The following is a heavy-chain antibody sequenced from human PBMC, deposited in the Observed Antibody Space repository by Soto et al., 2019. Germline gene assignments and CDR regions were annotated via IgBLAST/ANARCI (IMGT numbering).Heavy chain of an antibody. J-gene: IGHJ5*02. CDR3: ARGTDSSGWYGPFDP. CDR2: ISYDGSNK. CDR1: GFTFSSYA. Sequence: PGGSLRLSCAASGFTFSSYAMHWGRQAPGKGLEWVAVISYDGSNKYYADSVKGRFTISRDNSKNTLYLQMNSLRAEDTAVYYCARGTDSSGWYGPFDPWGQGTLVTVSS. V-gene: IGHV3-30-3*01. D-gene: IGHD6-19*01.